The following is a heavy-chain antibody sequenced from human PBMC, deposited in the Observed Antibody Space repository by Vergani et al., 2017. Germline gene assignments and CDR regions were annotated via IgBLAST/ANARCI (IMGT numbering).Heavy chain of an antibody. D-gene: IGHD3-10*01. V-gene: IGHV4-38-2*01. CDR3: ASALWFGELLRYYFDY. Sequence: QVQLQESGPGLVKPSETLSLTCAVSGYSISSGYYWGWIRQPPGKGLEWIGSIYHSGSTYYNPSLKSRVTISVDTSKNQFSLKLSSVTAADTAVYYCASALWFGELLRYYFDYWGQGTLVTVSS. CDR1: GYSISSGYY. CDR2: IYHSGST. J-gene: IGHJ4*02.